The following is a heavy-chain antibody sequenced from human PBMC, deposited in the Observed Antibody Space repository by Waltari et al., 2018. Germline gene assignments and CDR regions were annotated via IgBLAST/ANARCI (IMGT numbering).Heavy chain of an antibody. V-gene: IGHV2-5*01. CDR3: AHRPYDSSGYLFDY. CDR2: IYWNDDK. J-gene: IGHJ4*02. Sequence: QITLKESGPTLVKPTQTLTLTCTFSGFSLSTSGVGVGWIRQPPGKALEWLALIYWNDDKRYSPSLKSRLTITNDTSKNQVVLTMTNMDPVDTATYYCAHRPYDSSGYLFDYWGQGTLVTVSS. D-gene: IGHD3-22*01. CDR1: GFSLSTSGVG.